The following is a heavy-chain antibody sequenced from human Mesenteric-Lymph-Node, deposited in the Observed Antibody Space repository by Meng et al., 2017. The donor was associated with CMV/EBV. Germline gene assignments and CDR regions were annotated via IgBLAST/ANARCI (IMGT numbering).Heavy chain of an antibody. Sequence: SVTVSCKASGYSFTDYGLSWVRQAPGQGLEWMGWVSAYNGRTNYAQNFQGRVSLTTDTSTSTAYMELRSLRSDDTAVYYCARGLSGTHYPRDDAFDIWGQGTMVTVSS. V-gene: IGHV1-18*01. CDR3: ARGLSGTHYPRDDAFDI. CDR1: GYSFTDYG. CDR2: VSAYNGRT. J-gene: IGHJ3*02. D-gene: IGHD1-26*01.